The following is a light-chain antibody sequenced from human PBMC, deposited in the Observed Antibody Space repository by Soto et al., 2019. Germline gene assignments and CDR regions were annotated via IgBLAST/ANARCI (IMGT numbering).Light chain of an antibody. V-gene: IGLV1-40*01. J-gene: IGLJ3*02. CDR1: SSNIGAGYS. CDR2: GD. CDR3: QSYDSSLDAWV. Sequence: QYVLTQPPSLSGAPGQRVTISCTGSSSNIGAGYSVHWYQQLPGTAPKLLIYGDDRPSGVPDRFSGSKSGTSASLAITELQADDETDYYCQSYDSSLDAWVFGGGTKVTVL.